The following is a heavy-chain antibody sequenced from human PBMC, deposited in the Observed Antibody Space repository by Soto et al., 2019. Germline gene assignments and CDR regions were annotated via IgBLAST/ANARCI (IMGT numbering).Heavy chain of an antibody. Sequence: SETLSLTCTVSGGSISSGGYYWSWILQHPGKGLEWIGYIYYSGSTYYNPSLKSRVTISVDTSKNQFSLKLSSVTAADTAVYYCARDRVLAVAPGFDYWGQGALVTVFS. D-gene: IGHD6-19*01. J-gene: IGHJ4*02. CDR1: GGSISSGGYY. CDR2: IYYSGST. CDR3: ARDRVLAVAPGFDY. V-gene: IGHV4-31*03.